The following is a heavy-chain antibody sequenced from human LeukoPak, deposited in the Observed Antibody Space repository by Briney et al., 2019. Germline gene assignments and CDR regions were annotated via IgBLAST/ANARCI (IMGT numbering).Heavy chain of an antibody. CDR1: GFTFSSYS. Sequence: GGSLRLSCAASGFTFSSYSMNWVRQAPGKGLEWVSSISSSSSYIYYADSVKGRFTISRDNAENSLYLQMNSLRAEDTAVYYCARDSSPEFDNWGQGTLVTVSS. CDR3: ARDSSPEFDN. V-gene: IGHV3-21*01. D-gene: IGHD1-14*01. J-gene: IGHJ4*02. CDR2: ISSSSSYI.